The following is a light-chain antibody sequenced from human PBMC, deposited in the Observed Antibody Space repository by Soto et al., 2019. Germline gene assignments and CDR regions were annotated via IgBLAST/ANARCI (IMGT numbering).Light chain of an antibody. CDR2: GAS. CDR1: QSLSSNY. CDR3: HQYDNAPFT. Sequence: EIVLTQSPGTLSLSPGEGAALSCRASQSLSSNYLAWYQQRPGQSPRLLVYGASSRATGIPDRFSGSGFGTDFALTISRLEPEDSAVYYCHQYDNAPFTFGPGTRVAIK. V-gene: IGKV3-20*01. J-gene: IGKJ3*01.